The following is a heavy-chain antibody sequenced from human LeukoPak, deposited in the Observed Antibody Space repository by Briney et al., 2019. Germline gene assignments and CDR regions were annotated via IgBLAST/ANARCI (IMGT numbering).Heavy chain of an antibody. CDR1: GFIFSNYG. D-gene: IGHD3/OR15-3a*01. Sequence: GGSLRLSCAASGFIFSNYGMHWVRQAPGKGLEWVAVIWFDGSNEDYADSVKGRFTISRDNSKNTLFLQMNSVRAEDTAVYYCAKVVPFELGFDYWGQGTLVTVSS. CDR3: AKVVPFELGFDY. CDR2: IWFDGSNE. V-gene: IGHV3-33*06. J-gene: IGHJ4*02.